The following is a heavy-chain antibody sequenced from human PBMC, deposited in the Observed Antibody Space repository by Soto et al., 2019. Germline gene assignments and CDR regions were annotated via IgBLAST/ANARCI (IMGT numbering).Heavy chain of an antibody. Sequence: QEQLQQWGAGLLKPSETLSLTCAVYGGFVSSGNYYWSWIRQPPGKGLEWIGEMSASGGTHFNPSLKCGVTISVDTSKNQFSLKMSSVTAADTALYYCARVERGTATTVVDAFDIWGPGTMVTVSS. CDR1: GGFVSSGNYY. CDR3: ARVERGTATTVVDAFDI. CDR2: MSASGGT. V-gene: IGHV4-34*01. J-gene: IGHJ3*02. D-gene: IGHD1-1*01.